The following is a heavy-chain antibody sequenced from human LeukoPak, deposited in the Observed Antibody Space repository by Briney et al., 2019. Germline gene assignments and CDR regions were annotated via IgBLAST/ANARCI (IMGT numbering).Heavy chain of an antibody. J-gene: IGHJ6*03. V-gene: IGHV4-61*02. CDR3: VRDTRYDMDV. CDR2: VYTSGTA. Sequence: TLSLTCTVSGGSISSSSYYWSWIRQPAGKGLEWIGRVYTSGTATYNPSLKSRVTISVDTSRNQFSLRLNSVTAADTALYYCVRDTRYDMDVWGKGTTVTVSS. CDR1: GGSISSSSYY.